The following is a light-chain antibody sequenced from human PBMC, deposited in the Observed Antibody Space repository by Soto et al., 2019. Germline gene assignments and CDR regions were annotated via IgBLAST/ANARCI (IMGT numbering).Light chain of an antibody. CDR2: AAS. Sequence: DIHMTQSPSSLSAPVGDRVTITCRASQGIANHLAWYQQKPGKAPNLLIYAASTFQSGVPAGFRCSGFRTQNTLTIGSLQAEDVATYCCDKYRSAPYTCGPGTKVDI. CDR3: DKYRSAPYT. CDR1: QGIANH. V-gene: IGKV1-27*01. J-gene: IGKJ3*01.